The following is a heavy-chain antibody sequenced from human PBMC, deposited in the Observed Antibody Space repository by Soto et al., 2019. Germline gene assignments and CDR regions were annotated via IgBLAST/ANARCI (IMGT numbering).Heavy chain of an antibody. CDR3: ASDMGDIVVVPAANREGY. V-gene: IGHV1-2*02. D-gene: IGHD2-2*01. CDR2: INPNSGGT. CDR1: GYTFTGYY. J-gene: IGHJ4*02. Sequence: ASVKVSCKASGYTFTGYYMHWVRQAPGQGLEWMGWINPNSGGTNYAQKFQGRVTMTRDTSISTAYMELSRLRSDDTAVYYCASDMGDIVVVPAANREGYWGQGTLVTVSS.